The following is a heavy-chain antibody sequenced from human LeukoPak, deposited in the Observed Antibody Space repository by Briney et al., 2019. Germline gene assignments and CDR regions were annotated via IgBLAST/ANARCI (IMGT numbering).Heavy chain of an antibody. Sequence: GGSLRLSCAASGFTFSSYSMNWVRQAPGKGLEWVSYISSSSSTIYYADSVKGRFTISRDNAKNSLYLQMNSLRAEDTAVYYCARDGGFCSSTRCYVEPVDYWGQGTLVTVSS. CDR1: GFTFSSYS. D-gene: IGHD2-2*01. CDR3: ARDGGFCSSTRCYVEPVDY. CDR2: ISSSSSTI. J-gene: IGHJ4*02. V-gene: IGHV3-48*04.